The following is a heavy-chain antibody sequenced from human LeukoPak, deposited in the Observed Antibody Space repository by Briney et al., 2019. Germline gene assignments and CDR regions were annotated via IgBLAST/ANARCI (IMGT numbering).Heavy chain of an antibody. J-gene: IGHJ4*02. V-gene: IGHV1-18*01. CDR1: GYTFISYD. Sequence: ASVKGSCKASGYTFISYDINWVRQAPGQGLEWMGWISAYNGNTNYAQKLQGRVTMTTDTSTSTAYMELRSLRSDDTAVYYCARDGTVEIAAAHFDYWGQGTLVTVSS. CDR2: ISAYNGNT. D-gene: IGHD6-13*01. CDR3: ARDGTVEIAAAHFDY.